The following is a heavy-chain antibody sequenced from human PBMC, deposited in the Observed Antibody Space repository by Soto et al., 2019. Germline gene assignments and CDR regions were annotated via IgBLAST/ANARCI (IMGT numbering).Heavy chain of an antibody. CDR1: GFTFSSYG. CDR3: ARGGGYGDYGDY. D-gene: IGHD4-17*01. Sequence: QVQLVESGGGVVQPGRSLRLSCAASGFTFSSYGMHWVRQAPGKGLEWVAVIWYDGSNKYYADSVKGRFTISRDNSKNTLYLQMSSLRVEDTAVYYCARGGGYGDYGDYWGQGPMVTVSA. CDR2: IWYDGSNK. V-gene: IGHV3-33*01. J-gene: IGHJ4*02.